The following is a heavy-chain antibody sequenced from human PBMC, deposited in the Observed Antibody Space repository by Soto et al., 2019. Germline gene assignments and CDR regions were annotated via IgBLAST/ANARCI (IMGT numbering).Heavy chain of an antibody. CDR3: ATRPPLRYFDWSH. V-gene: IGHV1-2*04. CDR2: INPNSGGT. D-gene: IGHD3-9*01. Sequence: ASVKVSCKASGYTFTGYYMHWVRQAPGQGLEWMGWINPNSGGTNYAQKFQGWVTMTRDTSISTAYMELSRLRSDDTAVYYCATRPPLRYFDWSHWGQGTLVTVSS. CDR1: GYTFTGYY. J-gene: IGHJ4*02.